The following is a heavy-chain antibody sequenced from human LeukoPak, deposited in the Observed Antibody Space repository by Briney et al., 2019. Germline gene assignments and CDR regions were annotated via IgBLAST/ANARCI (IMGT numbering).Heavy chain of an antibody. J-gene: IGHJ6*03. CDR3: ARAVYSYGSGRYMDV. CDR2: INSDGSGT. CDR1: GFTFSSYW. D-gene: IGHD3-10*01. Sequence: GGSLRLSCAASGFTFSSYWMHWVRQAPGKGLVWVSRINSDGSGTNYADPVKGRFTISRDNAKNTLYLQMNSLRAEDTATYYCARAVYSYGSGRYMDVWGKGTTVTVSS. V-gene: IGHV3-74*01.